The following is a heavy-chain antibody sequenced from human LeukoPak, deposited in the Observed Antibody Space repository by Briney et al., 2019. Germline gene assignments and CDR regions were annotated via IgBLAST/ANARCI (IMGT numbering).Heavy chain of an antibody. CDR1: GFTFSSYW. D-gene: IGHD3-10*01. Sequence: GGSLRLSCAASGFTFSSYWMHWVRQGPGKGLVWVSRFLSDGSRTTYADSVKGRFAISGDNAKNTLYLQMNSLRAEDTAVYYCARVGDYGSGFDFWGQGTLVTVSS. J-gene: IGHJ4*02. V-gene: IGHV3-74*01. CDR2: FLSDGSRT. CDR3: ARVGDYGSGFDF.